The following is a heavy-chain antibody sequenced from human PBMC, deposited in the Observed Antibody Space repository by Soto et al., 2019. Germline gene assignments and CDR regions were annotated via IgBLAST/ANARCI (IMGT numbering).Heavy chain of an antibody. J-gene: IGHJ4*02. Sequence: QITLKESGPTLVKPTQTLTLTCSFSGFSLSTSGVGVGWIRQPPGKALEWLALNDWGDNKWYSPSLKSRLTYSKDTSEHQVVLTMTNMDPVDTAPYYCASTRPTRGGFPVDSWGQGTLVTVSS. D-gene: IGHD3-16*01. V-gene: IGHV2-5*02. CDR3: ASTRPTRGGFPVDS. CDR1: GFSLSTSGVG. CDR2: NDWGDNK.